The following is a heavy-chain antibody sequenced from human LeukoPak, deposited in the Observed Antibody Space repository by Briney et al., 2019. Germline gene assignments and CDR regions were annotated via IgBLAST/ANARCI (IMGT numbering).Heavy chain of an antibody. Sequence: GGSLRLSCAASGFTFNDYGMSWVRQAPGKGLEWVGRIASNTDGGTTDYAAPVKGRFTISRDDSKNALYLQMNSLKTEDTALYYCTTRTTTTIYWGQGTLVTVSS. CDR2: IASNTDGGTT. J-gene: IGHJ4*02. V-gene: IGHV3-15*04. CDR1: GFTFNDYG. CDR3: TTRTTTTIY. D-gene: IGHD1-7*01.